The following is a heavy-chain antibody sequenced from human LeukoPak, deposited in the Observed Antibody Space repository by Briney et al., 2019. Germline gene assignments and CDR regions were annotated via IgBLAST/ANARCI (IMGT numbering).Heavy chain of an antibody. V-gene: IGHV3-15*01. J-gene: IGHJ3*02. CDR2: IKSKTDGGTT. CDR3: AREKVGLDAFDI. D-gene: IGHD1-26*01. CDR1: GFTFSNAW. Sequence: PGGSLRLSCAASGFTFSNAWMSWVRQAPGKGLEWVGRIKSKTDGGTTDYAPPVKGRFTISRDDSKNTLYLQMNSLKTEDTAVYYCAREKVGLDAFDIWGQGTMVTVSS.